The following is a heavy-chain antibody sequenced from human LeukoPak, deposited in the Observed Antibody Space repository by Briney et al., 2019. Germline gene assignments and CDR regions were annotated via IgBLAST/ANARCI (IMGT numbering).Heavy chain of an antibody. CDR2: ISYDGSNK. Sequence: PGRSLRLSCAASGFTFSSYGMHWVRQAPGKGLEWVAVISYDGSNKYYADSVKGRFTISRDNSKNTLYLQMNSLRAEDTAVYYCAKAPLLWFGELSYYFDYWGQGTLVTVSS. J-gene: IGHJ4*02. V-gene: IGHV3-30*18. D-gene: IGHD3-10*01. CDR3: AKAPLLWFGELSYYFDY. CDR1: GFTFSSYG.